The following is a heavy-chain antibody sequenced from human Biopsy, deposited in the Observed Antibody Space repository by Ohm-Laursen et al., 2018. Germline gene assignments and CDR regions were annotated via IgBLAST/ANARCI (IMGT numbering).Heavy chain of an antibody. CDR3: ARGKYKDFSTGLPRPYHYTLDF. Sequence: SLRLSCAASGFTFSRFWIHWVRQAPGKGLAWVSHTNEDGSHTDYADSVKGRFTVSRDNAKNTLYLQMTSLRPEDTAVFYCARGKYKDFSTGLPRPYHYTLDFWGPGTTVTVSS. CDR1: GFTFSRFW. D-gene: IGHD3-22*01. J-gene: IGHJ6*02. CDR2: TNEDGSHT. V-gene: IGHV3-74*01.